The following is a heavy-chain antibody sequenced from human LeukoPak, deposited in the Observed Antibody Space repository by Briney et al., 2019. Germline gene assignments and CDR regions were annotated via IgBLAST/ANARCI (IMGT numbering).Heavy chain of an antibody. CDR3: ARGPTYYDILTGYYPTQYFDY. J-gene: IGHJ4*02. CDR1: GGSISSYY. Sequence: SETLSLTCTVSGGSISSYYWSWIRQPAGKGLEWIGRIYTSGSTNYNPSLKSRVTISVDTSKNQFSLKLSSVTAADTAVYYCARGPTYYDILTGYYPTQYFDYWGQGTLVTVSS. V-gene: IGHV4-4*07. CDR2: IYTSGST. D-gene: IGHD3-9*01.